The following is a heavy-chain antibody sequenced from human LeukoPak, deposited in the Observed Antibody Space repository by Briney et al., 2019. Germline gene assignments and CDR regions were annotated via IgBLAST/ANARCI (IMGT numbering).Heavy chain of an antibody. CDR1: GYTFTGYD. CDR2: INPNSGGT. D-gene: IGHD6-6*01. CDR3: ARDGEYRSSVVFVY. Sequence: ASVKVSCKASGYTFTGYDMNWVRQAPGQGLEWMGWINPNSGGTNYAQKFQGRVTMTRDTSISTAYMELSRLRSDDPAVYYCARDGEYRSSVVFVYCGQRNLGTVSS. V-gene: IGHV1-2*02. J-gene: IGHJ4*02.